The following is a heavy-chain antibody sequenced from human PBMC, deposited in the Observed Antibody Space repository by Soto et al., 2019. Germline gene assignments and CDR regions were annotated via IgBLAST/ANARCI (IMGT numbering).Heavy chain of an antibody. J-gene: IGHJ6*02. CDR1: EFTFSIYG. CDR3: ARDDEYSGNGMDV. Sequence: QVQLVESGGGVLQPGRSQRLSCAASEFTFSIYGMHWVRKAPGKGLEWVAVILNDGSNRYHADSVKDRFTISRDNSKNTQYLQMNSLRAEDTAVYYCARDDEYSGNGMDVWGQGTTVTVS. V-gene: IGHV3-33*01. CDR2: ILNDGSNR. D-gene: IGHD3-10*01.